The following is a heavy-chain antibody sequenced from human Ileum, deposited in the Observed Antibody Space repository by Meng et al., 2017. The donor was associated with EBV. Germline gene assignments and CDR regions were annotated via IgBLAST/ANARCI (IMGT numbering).Heavy chain of an antibody. V-gene: IGHV4-39*01. CDR3: ARSIVVVPAAIYY. CDR1: GGSISSSSYY. J-gene: IGHJ4*02. CDR2: IYYSGST. D-gene: IGHD2-2*01. Sequence: LQLQQAGPGLVKPAETLSLPCTVSGGSISSSSYYWGWIRQPPGKGLEWIGSIYYSGSTYYNPSLKSRVTISVDTSKNQFSLKLSSVTAADTAVYYCARSIVVVPAAIYYWGQGTLVTVSS.